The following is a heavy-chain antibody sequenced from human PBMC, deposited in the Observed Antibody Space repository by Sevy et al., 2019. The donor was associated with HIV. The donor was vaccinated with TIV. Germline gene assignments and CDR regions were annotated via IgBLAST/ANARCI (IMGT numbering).Heavy chain of an antibody. CDR3: ARDRDGSGSSGGYGMDV. Sequence: GGSLRLSCVGSGITFSYYSMNWVRQAPGKGLEWVSSISSSSSNIYYADSVKGRFTISRDNAKKSLYLQMNSLRAEDTAVYYCARDRDGSGSSGGYGMDVWGQGTTVNVSS. V-gene: IGHV3-21*01. D-gene: IGHD3-10*01. J-gene: IGHJ6*02. CDR1: GITFSYYS. CDR2: ISSSSSNI.